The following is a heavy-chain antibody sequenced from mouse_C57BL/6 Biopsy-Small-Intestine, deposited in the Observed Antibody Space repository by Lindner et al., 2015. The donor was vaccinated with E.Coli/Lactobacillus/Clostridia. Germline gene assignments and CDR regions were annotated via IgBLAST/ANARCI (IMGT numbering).Heavy chain of an antibody. CDR2: IYPRSGNT. CDR1: GYTFTSYG. D-gene: IGHD2-1*01. V-gene: IGHV1-81*01. Sequence: VQLQGSGAELARPGASVKLSCKASGYTFTSYGISWVKQRTGQGLEWIGEIYPRSGNTYYNEKFKGKATLTADKSSSTAYMELRSLTSEDSAVYFCARWGNYEEDAMDYWGQGTSVTVSS. J-gene: IGHJ4*01. CDR3: ARWGNYEEDAMDY.